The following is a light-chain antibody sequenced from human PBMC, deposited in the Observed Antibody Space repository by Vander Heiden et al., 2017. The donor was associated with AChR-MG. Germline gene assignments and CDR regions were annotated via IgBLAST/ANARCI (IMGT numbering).Light chain of an antibody. CDR2: AAS. CDR1: QSITNY. V-gene: IGKV1-39*01. J-gene: IGKJ2*01. CDR3: QQSYILAYT. Sequence: DIQMTQSPSSLSASVGDRVTITCRAGQSITNYLNWYQQKPGKAPKLLIYAASNLQSGVPSRCSGSVSGTDFTLTISSLQPEEFATYYCQQSYILAYTFGQGTKLQIK.